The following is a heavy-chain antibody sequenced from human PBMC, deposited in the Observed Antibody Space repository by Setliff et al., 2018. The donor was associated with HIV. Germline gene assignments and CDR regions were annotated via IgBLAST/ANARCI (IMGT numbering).Heavy chain of an antibody. J-gene: IGHJ4*02. V-gene: IGHV4-59*08. Sequence: SETLSLTCNVSGGSISSYYWNWIRQPPGKGLEWIGYIYYSGNTNYNPSLKSRVIISVDTSKNEVSLKLTSVTAADTAMYYCTRHLPVYYGSGVSYYFDYWGQGILVTVSS. D-gene: IGHD3-10*01. CDR1: GGSISSYY. CDR3: TRHLPVYYGSGVSYYFDY. CDR2: IYYSGNT.